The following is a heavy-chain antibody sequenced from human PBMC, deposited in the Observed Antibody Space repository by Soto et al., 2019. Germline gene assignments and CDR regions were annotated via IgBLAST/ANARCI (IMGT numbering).Heavy chain of an antibody. CDR1: GGTXSSYA. CDR3: ASRDGYNHAFDI. CDR2: IIPIFGTA. V-gene: IGHV1-69*13. D-gene: IGHD5-12*01. J-gene: IGHJ3*02. Sequence: SVKVSCKASGGTXSSYAISWVRQAPGQGLEWMGGIIPIFGTANYAQKFQGRVTITADESTSTAYMELSSLRSEDTAVYYCASRDGYNHAFDIWGQGTMVTVSS.